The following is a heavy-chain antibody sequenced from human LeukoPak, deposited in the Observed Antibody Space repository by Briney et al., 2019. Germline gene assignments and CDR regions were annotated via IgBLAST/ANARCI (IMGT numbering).Heavy chain of an antibody. CDR1: GYTFTGYY. J-gene: IGHJ5*02. D-gene: IGHD6-13*01. CDR2: INPNSGGT. V-gene: IGHV1-2*06. CDR3: ARPQWGGFIAAAVFDP. Sequence: ASVKVSCKASGYTFTGYYMHWVRQAPGQGLEWMGRINPNSGGTNYAQKFQGRVTMTRDTSISTAYMELSRLRSDDTAVYYCARPQWGGFIAAAVFDPWGQGTLVTVSS.